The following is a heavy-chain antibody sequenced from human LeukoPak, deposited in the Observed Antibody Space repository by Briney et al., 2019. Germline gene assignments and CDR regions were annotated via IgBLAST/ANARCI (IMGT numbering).Heavy chain of an antibody. D-gene: IGHD3-3*01. Sequence: PSETLSLTCTVSSGSISSSYYWSWIRQPPGKGLEWIGYIYYSGSTNYNPSLKGRVTISVDTSKNQFSLKLSSVTAADTAVYYCARTYYDFWSGSRYWYFQLWGRGTLVTVSS. CDR1: SGSISSSYY. CDR2: IYYSGST. V-gene: IGHV4-59*08. CDR3: ARTYYDFWSGSRYWYFQL. J-gene: IGHJ2*01.